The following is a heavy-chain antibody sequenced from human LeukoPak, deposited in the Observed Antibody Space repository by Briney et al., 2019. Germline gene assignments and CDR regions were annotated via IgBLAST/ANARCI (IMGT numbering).Heavy chain of an antibody. CDR3: ARGWLNYDFWSGYRGGLDY. J-gene: IGHJ4*02. V-gene: IGHV1-2*02. D-gene: IGHD3-3*01. CDR2: INPNSGGT. Sequence: ASVKVSCKASGYTSTGYYMHWVRQAPGQGLEWMGWINPNSGGTNYAQKFQGRVTMTRDTSISTAYMELSRLRSDDTAVYYCARGWLNYDFWSGYRGGLDYWGQGTLVTVSS. CDR1: GYTSTGYY.